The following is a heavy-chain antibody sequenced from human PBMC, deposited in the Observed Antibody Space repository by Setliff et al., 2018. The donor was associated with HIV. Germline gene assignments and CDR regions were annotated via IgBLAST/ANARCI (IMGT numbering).Heavy chain of an antibody. CDR2: IYYSGNT. Sequence: PSETLSLTCTVSGGSISSHYWSWIRQPPGKGLEWIGYIYYSGNTNYNPSLKSRVTISVDTSKNQLSLKLRSVTAADRAVYYCARVPGYSSGTSYMDVWGKGTTVTVSS. D-gene: IGHD6-19*01. V-gene: IGHV4-59*11. CDR1: GGSISSHY. J-gene: IGHJ6*03. CDR3: ARVPGYSSGTSYMDV.